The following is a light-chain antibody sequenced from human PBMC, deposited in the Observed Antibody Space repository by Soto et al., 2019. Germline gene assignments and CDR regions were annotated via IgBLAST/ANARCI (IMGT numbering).Light chain of an antibody. CDR2: DAS. CDR1: QSVSSY. V-gene: IGKV3-11*01. J-gene: IGKJ5*01. CDR3: QQRGNWIT. Sequence: EIVLTQSPATLSLSPGERATLSCRARQSVSSYLAWYQQKPGQAPRLLIYDASNRATGIPARFSASGSGTDFTLTISSLEPEDSAVYYCQQRGNWITFGPGTRLEIK.